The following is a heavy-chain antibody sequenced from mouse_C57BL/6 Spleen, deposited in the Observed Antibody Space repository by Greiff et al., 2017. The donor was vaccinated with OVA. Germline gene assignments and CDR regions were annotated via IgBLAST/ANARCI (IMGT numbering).Heavy chain of an antibody. J-gene: IGHJ4*01. CDR2: IYPSDSET. CDR3: ARCRLGRKGYYAMDY. CDR1: GYTFTSYW. D-gene: IGHD4-1*01. V-gene: IGHV1-61*01. Sequence: QVQLKQPGAELVRPGSSVKLSCKASGYTFTSYWMDWVKQRPGQGLEWIGNIYPSDSETHYNQKFKGKATLTVDKSSSTAYMQLSSLTSEDSAVYYCARCRLGRKGYYAMDYWGQGTSVTVSS.